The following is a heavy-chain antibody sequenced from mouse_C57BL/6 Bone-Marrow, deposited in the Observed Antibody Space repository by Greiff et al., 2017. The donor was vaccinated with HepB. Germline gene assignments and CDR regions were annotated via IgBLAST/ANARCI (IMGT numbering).Heavy chain of an antibody. CDR3: ARRHYYGSSYRYFDY. V-gene: IGHV1-50*01. J-gene: IGHJ2*01. CDR2: IDPSDSYT. CDR1: GYTFTSYW. Sequence: VQLQQPGAELVKPGASVKLSCKASGYTFTSYWMQWVKQRPGQGLEWIGEIDPSDSYTNYNQKFKGKATLTVDTSSSTAYMQLSSLTSEDSAVYYCARRHYYGSSYRYFDYWGQGTTLTVSS. D-gene: IGHD1-1*01.